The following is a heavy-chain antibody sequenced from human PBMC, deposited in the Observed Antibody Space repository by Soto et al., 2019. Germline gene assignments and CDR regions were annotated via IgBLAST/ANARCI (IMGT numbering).Heavy chain of an antibody. V-gene: IGHV3-30*03. CDR1: GLPFGRYA. D-gene: IGHD4-17*01. Sequence: GGPLKPSFVAPGLPFGRYAMHWVPQGPATGLEWVSFISYDGGNTDYVGSVKGRFTISRDNSKNTLYLQMRSLRAEDTAVYFCAREVRANLNDFGDYEWFDPWGQGTLVTVSS. CDR3: AREVRANLNDFGDYEWFDP. CDR2: ISYDGGNT. J-gene: IGHJ5*02.